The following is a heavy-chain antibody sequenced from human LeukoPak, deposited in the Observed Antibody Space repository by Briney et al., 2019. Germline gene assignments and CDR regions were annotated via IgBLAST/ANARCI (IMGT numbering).Heavy chain of an antibody. Sequence: SETLSLTCTVTGGSISSYYWSWIRQPPGKGLEWIGYIYYSGSTNYNPSLKSRVTISVDTSKNQFSLKLSSVTAADTAVYYCARHKRGSGSYSHTFDYWGQETLVTVSS. J-gene: IGHJ4*02. D-gene: IGHD3-10*01. CDR3: ARHKRGSGSYSHTFDY. V-gene: IGHV4-59*08. CDR1: GGSISSYY. CDR2: IYYSGST.